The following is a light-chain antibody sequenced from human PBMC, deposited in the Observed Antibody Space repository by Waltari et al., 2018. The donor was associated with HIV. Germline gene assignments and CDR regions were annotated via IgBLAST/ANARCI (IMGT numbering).Light chain of an antibody. J-gene: IGLJ3*02. CDR1: TINYNS. V-gene: IGLV2-23*02. CDR3: CSYAGTHVSVL. CDR2: EVN. Sequence: QSALTQPASVSGSPGQSVTISCTGPTINYNSVSWYQQHPAKAPKLLLYEVNKRASGVSYRFSGSKSGNTASLTISGLRTEDEADYYCCSYAGTHVSVLFGGGTKLTVL.